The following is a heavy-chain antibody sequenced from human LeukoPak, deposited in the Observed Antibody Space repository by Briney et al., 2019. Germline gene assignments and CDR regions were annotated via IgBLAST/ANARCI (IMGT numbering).Heavy chain of an antibody. Sequence: SETLSLTCAVYGGSFSGYYWSWIRQPPGKGLEWIGEINHSGSTNYNPSLKSRVTIPADTSKNQFSLKLSSVTAADTAVYYCARGRLVSSQPFDYWGQGTLVTVSS. CDR2: INHSGST. CDR3: ARGRLVSSQPFDY. CDR1: GGSFSGYY. J-gene: IGHJ4*02. D-gene: IGHD6-6*01. V-gene: IGHV4-34*01.